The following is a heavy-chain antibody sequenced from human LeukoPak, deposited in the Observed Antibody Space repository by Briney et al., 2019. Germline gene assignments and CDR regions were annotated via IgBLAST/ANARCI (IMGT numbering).Heavy chain of an antibody. CDR1: GCSFSTYA. J-gene: IGHJ4*02. CDR3: AKPDDTCGTYWGAFDF. D-gene: IGHD3-22*01. CDR2: LRGRGEST. V-gene: IGHV3-23*02. Sequence: GGSLRLSCAASGCSFSTYAMCWVRRAPGKGLEWVSALRGRGESTYYEDAEKGRFVISGDNSKNTLYLQMNSLIAEDTAKYCCAKPDDTCGTYWGAFDFWGQGTLVTVSS.